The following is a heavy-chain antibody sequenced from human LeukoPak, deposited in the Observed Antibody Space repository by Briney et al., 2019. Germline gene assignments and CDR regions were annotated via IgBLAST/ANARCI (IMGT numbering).Heavy chain of an antibody. CDR2: ISSSRNYI. D-gene: IGHD1-1*01. CDR3: ARVVSVAWSERRPGYYYMDV. J-gene: IGHJ6*03. Sequence: GGSLRLSCATSGFTFSNYWMSWVRQAPGKGLEWVSSISSSRNYIYYANSVKGRFTISRDNAKNSLYLQMNCLRAEDTAVYYCARVVSVAWSERRPGYYYMDVWGKGTTVTVSS. CDR1: GFTFSNYW. V-gene: IGHV3-21*06.